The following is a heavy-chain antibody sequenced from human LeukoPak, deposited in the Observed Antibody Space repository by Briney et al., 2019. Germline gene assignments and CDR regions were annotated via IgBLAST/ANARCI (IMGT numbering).Heavy chain of an antibody. CDR1: GGSFSGYY. Sequence: SETLSLTCAVYGGSFSGYYWSWIRQPPGKGLEWIGEINHSGSTNCNPSLKSRVTISVDTSKNQFSLKLSSVTAADTAVYYCARGGLRFLEWLRSGFDPWGQGTLVTASS. CDR3: ARGGLRFLEWLRSGFDP. J-gene: IGHJ5*02. CDR2: INHSGST. D-gene: IGHD3-3*01. V-gene: IGHV4-34*01.